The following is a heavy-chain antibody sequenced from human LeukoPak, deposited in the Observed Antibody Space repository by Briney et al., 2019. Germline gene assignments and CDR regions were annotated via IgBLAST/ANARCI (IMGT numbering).Heavy chain of an antibody. CDR2: INHSGST. Sequence: SETLSLTCTVSGGSISSGGYYWSWIRQPPGKGLEWIGEINHSGSTNYNPSLKSRVTISVDTSKNQFSLKLSSVTAADTAVYYCARSHSSGIDYWGQGTLVTVSS. V-gene: IGHV4-39*07. D-gene: IGHD6-25*01. CDR1: GGSISSGGYY. CDR3: ARSHSSGIDY. J-gene: IGHJ4*02.